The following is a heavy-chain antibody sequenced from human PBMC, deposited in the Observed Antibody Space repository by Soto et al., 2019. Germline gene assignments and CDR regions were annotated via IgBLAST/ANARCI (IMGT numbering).Heavy chain of an antibody. J-gene: IGHJ4*02. CDR3: ARDLAKGGGSAGFDY. V-gene: IGHV1-2*02. CDR1: GSTFTVYY. D-gene: IGHD1-26*01. Sequence: GASVKVSCKASGSTFTVYYMHWVRQAPGQGLEWMGWINPKSGGTMYPQKFQGRVTMTWDTSISTAYMALTRLRSDDTAVYYCARDLAKGGGSAGFDYWGQGTLVTVSS. CDR2: INPKSGGT.